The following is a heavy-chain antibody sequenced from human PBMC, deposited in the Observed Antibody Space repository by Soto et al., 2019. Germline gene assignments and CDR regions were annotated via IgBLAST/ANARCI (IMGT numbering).Heavy chain of an antibody. V-gene: IGHV3-21*01. CDR2: ISRSSRNI. CDR1: GFTFSNYT. CDR3: ARDLKVAGTYSFYYYGMEV. J-gene: IGHJ6*02. D-gene: IGHD6-19*01. Sequence: EVQLVESGGGLVKPGGSLTLSCAASGFTFSNYTMNWVRQAPGKGLEWVSSISRSSRNIYYADSVKGRFTISRDNAKNALYRHMNSLRAGDTAVYYCARDLKVAGTYSFYYYGMEVWCQGTTVTVSS.